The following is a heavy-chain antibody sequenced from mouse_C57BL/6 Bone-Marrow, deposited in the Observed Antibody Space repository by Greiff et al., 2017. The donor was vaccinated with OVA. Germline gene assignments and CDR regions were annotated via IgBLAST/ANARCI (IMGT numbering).Heavy chain of an antibody. J-gene: IGHJ2*01. Sequence: EVNLVESGGGLVKPGGSLKLSCAASGFTFSSYAMSWVRQTPEKRLEWVATISDGGSYTYYPDNVKGRFTISRDNAKNNLYLQMSHLKSEDTAMYYCARDHYGSSPDYWGQGTTLTVSS. CDR1: GFTFSSYA. CDR3: ARDHYGSSPDY. D-gene: IGHD1-1*01. V-gene: IGHV5-4*01. CDR2: ISDGGSYT.